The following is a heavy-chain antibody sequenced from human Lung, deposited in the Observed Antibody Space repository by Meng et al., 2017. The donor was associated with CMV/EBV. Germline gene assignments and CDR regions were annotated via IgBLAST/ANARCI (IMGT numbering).Heavy chain of an antibody. CDR2: INEDGSRT. Sequence: SCAASGFTLSRYWMHWVRQAPGKGLVWVSRINEDGSRTDYADSVKGRFTISRDNAKNTLYLQMNSLRAEDTVVYYCARDWSGSDDYWGQGTLVTVSS. CDR3: ARDWSGSDDY. D-gene: IGHD1-26*01. V-gene: IGHV3-74*01. CDR1: GFTLSRYW. J-gene: IGHJ4*02.